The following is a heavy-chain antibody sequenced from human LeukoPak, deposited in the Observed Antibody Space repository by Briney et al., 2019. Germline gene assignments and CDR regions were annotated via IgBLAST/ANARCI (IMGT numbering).Heavy chain of an antibody. CDR2: IYYSGST. V-gene: IGHV4-39*01. D-gene: IGHD3-10*01. Sequence: SETLSLTCTVSGDSLSSGLYYWGWIRQPPGKELEWIGSIYYSGSTYYNPSLESRVTISVDTSKNQFSLKLSSVTAADTAVYYCASPKYGSGIDLSQGTSRYYYMDVWGKGTTVTVSS. J-gene: IGHJ6*03. CDR1: GDSLSSGLYY. CDR3: ASPKYGSGIDLSQGTSRYYYMDV.